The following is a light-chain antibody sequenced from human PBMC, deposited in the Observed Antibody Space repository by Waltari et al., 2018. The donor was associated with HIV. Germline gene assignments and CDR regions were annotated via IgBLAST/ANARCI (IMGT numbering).Light chain of an antibody. CDR2: SAS. J-gene: IGKJ2*01. V-gene: IGKV3-15*01. CDR3: QQYNNWPYT. Sequence: EILMTQSPATLSVSPGETAPLYCRASQGVNIKLAWYQQKPGQAPRLLIYSASTRATGIPARFSGSGSGTEFTLTITSLQSEDFTIYYCQQYNNWPYTFGQGTKLEI. CDR1: QGVNIK.